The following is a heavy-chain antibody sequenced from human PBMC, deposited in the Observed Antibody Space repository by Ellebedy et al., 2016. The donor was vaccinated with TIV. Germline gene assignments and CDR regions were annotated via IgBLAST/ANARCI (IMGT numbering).Heavy chain of an antibody. D-gene: IGHD4-23*01. Sequence: MPSETLSLTCTVSGGSISSGDYYWSWIRQPPGKGLEWIASIYYSGSTYYNPSLKSRVTISVDTSKNQFSLKVSSVTAADTAVYYCARQNDFGGSNAFDYWGQGTLVTVSS. CDR2: IYYSGST. CDR1: GGSISSGDYY. J-gene: IGHJ4*02. V-gene: IGHV4-39*01. CDR3: ARQNDFGGSNAFDY.